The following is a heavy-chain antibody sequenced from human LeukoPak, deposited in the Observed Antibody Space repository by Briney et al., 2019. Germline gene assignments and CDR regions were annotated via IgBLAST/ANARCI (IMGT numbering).Heavy chain of an antibody. CDR3: ARDYYGSGSPGFDY. V-gene: IGHV1-2*02. Sequence: ASVKLSCKASGYTFTGYYMHWVRQAPGQGLEWMGWINPNSGGTNYAQKFQGRVTMTRDTSISTAYMELSRLRSDDTAVYYCARDYYGSGSPGFDYWGQGTLVTVSS. CDR2: INPNSGGT. D-gene: IGHD3-10*01. J-gene: IGHJ4*02. CDR1: GYTFTGYY.